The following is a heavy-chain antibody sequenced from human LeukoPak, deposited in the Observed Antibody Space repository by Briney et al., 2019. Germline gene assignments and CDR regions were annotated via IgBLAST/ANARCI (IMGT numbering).Heavy chain of an antibody. V-gene: IGHV3-21*01. CDR1: GFTFSSYN. Sequence: GGSLRLSCAASGFTFSSYNMNWVREAPGKGLEWVSSISSSSTYIYYADSVKGRFTISRDNAKNSLYLQMNSLRAEDTAVYYCARDRGGIAAAGVDYWGQGTLVTVSS. D-gene: IGHD6-13*01. J-gene: IGHJ4*02. CDR2: ISSSSTYI. CDR3: ARDRGGIAAAGVDY.